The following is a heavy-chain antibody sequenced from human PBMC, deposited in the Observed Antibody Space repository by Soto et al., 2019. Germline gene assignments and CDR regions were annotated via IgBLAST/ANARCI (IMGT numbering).Heavy chain of an antibody. J-gene: IGHJ5*02. CDR1: GDSISIYY. D-gene: IGHD2-8*01. CDR3: ARAGPGVCPNGVCCFAP. CDR2: IYYSGST. Sequence: NHSETLSLTCTVSGDSISIYYWTWIRKPPGKGLEWIGYIYYSGSTYYNPSLKSRVTISVDTSKNQFSLNLSSVTAADTAVYYCARAGPGVCPNGVCCFAPWGQGTLVTVSS. V-gene: IGHV4-59*12.